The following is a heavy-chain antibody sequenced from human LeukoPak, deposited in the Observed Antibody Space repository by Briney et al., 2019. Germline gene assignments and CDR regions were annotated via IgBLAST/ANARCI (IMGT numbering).Heavy chain of an antibody. J-gene: IGHJ4*02. CDR3: ARWGGTRQYYFDY. Sequence: PGGSLRLSCAASGFTFSTYGMQWVRQAPGKGLEWLAVIWYDGSNKYYAESVKGRFTISRDDSKNTLYLQMNFLKSEDTAVYYCARWGGTRQYYFDYWGQGTLVTVSS. CDR1: GFTFSTYG. CDR2: IWYDGSNK. V-gene: IGHV3-33*01. D-gene: IGHD1-1*01.